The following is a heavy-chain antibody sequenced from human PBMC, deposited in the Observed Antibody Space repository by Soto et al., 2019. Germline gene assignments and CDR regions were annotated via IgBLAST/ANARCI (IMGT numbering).Heavy chain of an antibody. D-gene: IGHD1-26*01. CDR1: GYTFTSYY. Sequence: QVQLVQSGAEVKKPEASVKVSCKASGYTFTSYYMHWVRQAPGQGLEWMGVINPSGGSTTYAQKFQGRVTMTRDTSTSSVYMELSSLTSVDTAVYYCARRDSGSQGWFDPWGQGTLVTVSS. V-gene: IGHV1-46*01. CDR2: INPSGGST. J-gene: IGHJ5*02. CDR3: ARRDSGSQGWFDP.